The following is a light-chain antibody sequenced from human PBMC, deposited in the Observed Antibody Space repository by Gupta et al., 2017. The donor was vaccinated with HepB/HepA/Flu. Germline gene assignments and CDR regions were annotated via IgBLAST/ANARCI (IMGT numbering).Light chain of an antibody. J-gene: IGLJ3*02. CDR1: SSNIGSNS. CDR2: SHT. Sequence: QSVVTQPPSASGTPGQRVTISCSGSSSNIGSNSVNWYQKFPGTAPKLLIYSHTQRPSGVPDRFSGFKSGTSASLAISGLQSEDEADYYCAAWDDSLSALVFGGGTTLTVL. CDR3: AAWDDSLSALV. V-gene: IGLV1-44*01.